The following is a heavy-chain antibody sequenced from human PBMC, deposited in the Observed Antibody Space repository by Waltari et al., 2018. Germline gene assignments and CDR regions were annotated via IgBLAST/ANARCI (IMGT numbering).Heavy chain of an antibody. CDR2: IKPKSGGT. D-gene: IGHD6-6*01. CDR1: GYTFTVYY. Sequence: QVQLVQSGAEVKKPGASVKVSCKASGYTFTVYYIHWVRQAPGQGLEWMGRIKPKSGGTNYAQKFQGRVTMTRDTSISTAYMELSRLRSDDTAVYYCARDGGRAAPDYWGQGTLVTVSS. CDR3: ARDGGRAAPDY. V-gene: IGHV1-2*06. J-gene: IGHJ4*02.